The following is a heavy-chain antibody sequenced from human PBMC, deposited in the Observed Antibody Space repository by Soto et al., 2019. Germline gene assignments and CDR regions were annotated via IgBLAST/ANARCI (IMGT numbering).Heavy chain of an antibody. CDR1: GGSVRTGSYH. D-gene: IGHD7-27*01. Sequence: SETLSLTCSVSGGSVRTGSYHWSWIRQPPGKGLEWIGYIPNNGSPDYNPSLKSRVVVSIDRSKNQFSLKVNSVTAADTAVYFCARIGWGGDSWGQGTLVTVSS. CDR3: ARIGWGGDS. V-gene: IGHV4-61*01. J-gene: IGHJ4*02. CDR2: IPNNGSP.